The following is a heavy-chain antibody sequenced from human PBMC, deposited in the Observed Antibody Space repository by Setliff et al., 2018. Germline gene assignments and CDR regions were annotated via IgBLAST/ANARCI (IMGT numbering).Heavy chain of an antibody. CDR1: GFTFSSYW. V-gene: IGHV3-7*01. CDR3: ARDLGYSSGSGYYYYGMDV. CDR2: IKQDGSEK. J-gene: IGHJ6*02. Sequence: PGGSLRLSCAASGFTFSSYWMSWVRQAPGKGLEWVANIKQDGSEKYYVDSVKGRFTISRDNAKNSLYLQMNSLRAEDTAVYYCARDLGYSSGSGYYYYGMDVWGQGTTVTVSS. D-gene: IGHD6-19*01.